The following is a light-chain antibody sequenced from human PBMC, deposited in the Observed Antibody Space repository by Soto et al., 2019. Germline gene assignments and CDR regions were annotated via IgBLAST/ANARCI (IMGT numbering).Light chain of an antibody. V-gene: IGLV2-14*01. J-gene: IGLJ2*01. Sequence: QSVLTQPASVSGSPGQSITISCTGTNNDVGGHMYVSWYQHQAGKVPKLIIYEIDNRPSGVSDRFSGSKSGNTASLTISGLQAEDEAASYCSAYRRGIIVFGGGTKVTVL. CDR2: EID. CDR1: NNDVGGHMY. CDR3: SAYRRGIIV.